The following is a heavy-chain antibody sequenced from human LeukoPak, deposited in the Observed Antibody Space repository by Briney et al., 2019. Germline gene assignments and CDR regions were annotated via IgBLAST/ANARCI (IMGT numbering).Heavy chain of an antibody. CDR1: GYSFTSYW. D-gene: IGHD3-10*01. CDR2: IYPGDSDT. J-gene: IGHJ4*02. CDR3: ARQGGSGSYYEYLIDY. V-gene: IGHV5-51*01. Sequence: HGESLKISCKGTGYSFTSYWIGWVRQMPGKGLEWMGIIYPGDSDTRYSPSFQGQVTISADKTISTAYLQWSSLKASDTATYYCARQGGSGSYYEYLIDYWGQGTLVTVSS.